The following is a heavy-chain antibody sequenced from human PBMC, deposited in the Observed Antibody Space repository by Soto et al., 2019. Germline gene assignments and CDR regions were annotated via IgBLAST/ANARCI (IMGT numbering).Heavy chain of an antibody. D-gene: IGHD3-9*01. Sequence: EVQLVESGGGLVKPGGSLRLSCAASGFTFSSYSMNWVRQAPGKGLEWVSSISSSSSYIYYADSVKGRFTISRDNAKNSLYLQMNSLRAEHTAVYYCARDGADILTGYYYYYGMDVWGQVTTVTVSS. CDR2: ISSSSSYI. CDR1: GFTFSSYS. CDR3: ARDGADILTGYYYYYGMDV. J-gene: IGHJ6*02. V-gene: IGHV3-21*01.